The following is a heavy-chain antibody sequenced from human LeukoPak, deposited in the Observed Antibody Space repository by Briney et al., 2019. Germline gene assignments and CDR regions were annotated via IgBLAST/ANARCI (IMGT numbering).Heavy chain of an antibody. CDR1: GGSISSGGYY. CDR2: IYYSGST. Sequence: PSETLSLTCTVSGGSISSGGYYWSWIRQHPGKGLEWIGYIYYSGSTYYNPSLESRVTISVDTSKIQFSLKLSSVTAADTAVYYCARYSGSWQYTWFDPWGQGTLVTVSS. CDR3: ARYSGSWQYTWFDP. D-gene: IGHD1-26*01. J-gene: IGHJ5*02. V-gene: IGHV4-31*03.